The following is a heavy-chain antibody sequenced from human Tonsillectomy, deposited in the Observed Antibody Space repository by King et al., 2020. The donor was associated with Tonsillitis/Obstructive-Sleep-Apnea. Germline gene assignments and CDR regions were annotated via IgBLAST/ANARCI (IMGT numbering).Heavy chain of an antibody. CDR3: ARGVSSGYCSSTSCYTEWFDP. D-gene: IGHD2-2*02. V-gene: IGHV3-48*03. CDR1: GFTFSSYE. J-gene: IGHJ5*02. CDR2: ISSSGSTI. Sequence: VQLVESGGGLVQPGGSLRLSCAASGFTFSSYEMNWVRQAPGKGLEWVSYISSSGSTIYYAESVKGRFTISRDNAKKSLYLQMNSLRAEDTAVYYCARGVSSGYCSSTSCYTEWFDPWGQGTLVTVSS.